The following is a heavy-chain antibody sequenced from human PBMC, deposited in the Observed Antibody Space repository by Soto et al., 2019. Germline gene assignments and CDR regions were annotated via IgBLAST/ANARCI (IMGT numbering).Heavy chain of an antibody. Sequence: SATLSLTCTLTGSSISSYYCSWSRQPPGKGLEWIGYIYYSGRTNYNPSLKSRVTISVDTSKNQFSLKLSSVTAADTAVYYCARDTYSSSWHNWFDPWGQGTLVTVS. CDR1: GSSISSYY. V-gene: IGHV4-59*12. J-gene: IGHJ5*02. D-gene: IGHD6-13*01. CDR2: IYYSGRT. CDR3: ARDTYSSSWHNWFDP.